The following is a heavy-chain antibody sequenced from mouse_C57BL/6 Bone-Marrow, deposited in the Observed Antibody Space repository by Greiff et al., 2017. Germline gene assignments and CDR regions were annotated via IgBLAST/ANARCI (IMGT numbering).Heavy chain of an antibody. CDR3: ARDAAHYYRSSYGYAMDY. J-gene: IGHJ4*01. D-gene: IGHD1-1*01. CDR1: GFTFSDFY. V-gene: IGHV7-1*01. CDR2: SRNKANDYTT. Sequence: EVNVVESGGGLVQSGRSLRLSCATSGFTFSDFYMEWVRQAPGKGLEWIAASRNKANDYTTEYSASVKGQFIVSRDTSQSILYLQLNALRAEDTAMYYCARDAAHYYRSSYGYAMDYWGQGTSVTVSS.